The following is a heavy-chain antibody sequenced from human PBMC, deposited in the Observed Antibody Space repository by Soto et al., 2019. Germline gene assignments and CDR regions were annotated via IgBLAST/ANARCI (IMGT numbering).Heavy chain of an antibody. CDR1: GGTFSSYA. J-gene: IGHJ6*02. CDR2: IIPIFGTA. V-gene: IGHV1-69*13. D-gene: IGHD6-19*01. Sequence: ASVKVSCKASGGTFSSYAISWARQAPGQGLEWMGGIIPIFGTANYAQKFQGRVTITADESTSTAYMELSSLRSEDTAVYYCARDPYSSGWYYYYGMDVWGQGTTVTVSS. CDR3: ARDPYSSGWYYYYGMDV.